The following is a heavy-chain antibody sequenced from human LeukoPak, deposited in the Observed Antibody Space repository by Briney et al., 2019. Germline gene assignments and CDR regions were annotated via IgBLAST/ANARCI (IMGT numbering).Heavy chain of an antibody. Sequence: GGSLRLSCAASGFTFSDYYMSWIRQAPGKGLEWVSYISSSGSTIYYADSVKGRFTISRDNAKNSLYLQMNSLRAEDTAVYYCARDPPYYYDSNGSGAFDIWGQGTMVTVSS. CDR2: ISSSGSTI. D-gene: IGHD3-22*01. J-gene: IGHJ3*02. CDR1: GFTFSDYY. V-gene: IGHV3-11*01. CDR3: ARDPPYYYDSNGSGAFDI.